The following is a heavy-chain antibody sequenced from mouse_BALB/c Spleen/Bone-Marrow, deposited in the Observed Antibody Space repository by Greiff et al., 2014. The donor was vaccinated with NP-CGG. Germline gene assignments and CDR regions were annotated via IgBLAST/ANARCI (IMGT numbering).Heavy chain of an antibody. CDR2: IIPNNGDT. V-gene: IGHV1S46*01. CDR1: GYTFTDYY. Sequence: EVQVVESGPEPVKPGASVKMSCKASGYTFTDYYMKWVKQSHGKSLEWIGYIIPNNGDTFYNQKFKGKATLTVDKSSSTAYMQLNSLTSEDSAVYYCARSTGYYVGTWFAYWGQGTLVTVSA. CDR3: ARSTGYYVGTWFAY. J-gene: IGHJ3*01. D-gene: IGHD2-3*01.